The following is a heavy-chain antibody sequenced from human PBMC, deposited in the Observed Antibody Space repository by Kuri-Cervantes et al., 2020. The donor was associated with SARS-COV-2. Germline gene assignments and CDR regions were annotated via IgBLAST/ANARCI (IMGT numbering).Heavy chain of an antibody. CDR2: INHSGST. CDR3: ARLTTSLIPDY. Sequence: GSLRLSCAVYGGSFSGYYWSWIRQPPGRGLEWIGEINHSGSTNYNPSLKCRVTISVDTSKNQFSLKLSSVAAADTAVYYCARLTTSLIPDYWGKGTLVTVSS. D-gene: IGHD4-11*01. J-gene: IGHJ4*02. V-gene: IGHV4-34*01. CDR1: GGSFSGYY.